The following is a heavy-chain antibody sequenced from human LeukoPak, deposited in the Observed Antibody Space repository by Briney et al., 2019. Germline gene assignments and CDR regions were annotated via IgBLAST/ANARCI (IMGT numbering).Heavy chain of an antibody. CDR3: ARRGVLWFGELFYYGMDV. Sequence: GGSLRLSCAASGFTFSSYWMSWVRQAPGKGLEWVANIKQDGSEKYYVDSVKGRFTISRDNAKNSLYLQMNSLRAEDTAVYYCARRGVLWFGELFYYGMDVWGQGTTVTVSS. CDR2: IKQDGSEK. D-gene: IGHD3-10*01. J-gene: IGHJ6*02. CDR1: GFTFSSYW. V-gene: IGHV3-7*03.